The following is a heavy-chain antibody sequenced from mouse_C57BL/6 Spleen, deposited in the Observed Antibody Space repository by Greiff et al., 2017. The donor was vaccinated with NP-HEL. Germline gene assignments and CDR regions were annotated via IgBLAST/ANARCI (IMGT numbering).Heavy chain of an antibody. J-gene: IGHJ1*03. Sequence: VQLQQSGPELVKPGASVKISCKASGYAFSSSWMNWVKQRPGKGLEWIGRIYPGAGATNYNGKFKGKATLTADKSSSTAYMQLSSLTAEDSAVYFCARDALLLRYWYFDVWGTGTTVTVSS. D-gene: IGHD1-1*01. V-gene: IGHV1-82*01. CDR2: IYPGAGAT. CDR1: GYAFSSSW. CDR3: ARDALLLRYWYFDV.